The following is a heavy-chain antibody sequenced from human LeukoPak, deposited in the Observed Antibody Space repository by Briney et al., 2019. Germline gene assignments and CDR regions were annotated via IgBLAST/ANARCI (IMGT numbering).Heavy chain of an antibody. CDR2: IIPIFGTA. J-gene: IGHJ5*02. CDR3: ARSQQDNWFDP. Sequence: ASVKVSCKASGGTFSSYAISWVRQAPGQGLEWMGGIIPIFGTANYAQKFQGRVTITADKSTSTAYMELSSLRSGDTAVYYCARSQQDNWFDPWGQGTLVTVSS. CDR1: GGTFSSYA. V-gene: IGHV1-69*06. D-gene: IGHD6-13*01.